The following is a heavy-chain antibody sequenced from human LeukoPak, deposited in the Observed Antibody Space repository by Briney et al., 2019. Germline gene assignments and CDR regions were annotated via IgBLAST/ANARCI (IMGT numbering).Heavy chain of an antibody. CDR1: GYTFTIYD. V-gene: IGHV1-8*01. Sequence: GASVEVSCKASGYTFTIYDINWVRHPTKRGREWMGWMNPNSGNTGYAKKFQGRVTMTSNTSISTAYMELSSVRSEDTAVYDSESRPGYYYYYMDVWGKGTTVTVSS. CDR2: MNPNSGNT. CDR3: ESRPGYYYYYMDV. J-gene: IGHJ6*03.